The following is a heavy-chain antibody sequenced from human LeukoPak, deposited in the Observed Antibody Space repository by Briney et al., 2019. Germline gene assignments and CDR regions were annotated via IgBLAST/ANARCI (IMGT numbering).Heavy chain of an antibody. V-gene: IGHV3-30*02. CDR3: AKDLWFGELASYYFDY. D-gene: IGHD3-10*01. Sequence: PGGSLRLSCAASGFPFSNYGMHWLRQAPGKGLEWVAFIRYDGRNKYYADSVMGRFTISRDNSKNTLYLQMNSLRPEDTSVYYCAKDLWFGELASYYFDYWGQGTLVTVSS. CDR1: GFPFSNYG. CDR2: IRYDGRNK. J-gene: IGHJ4*02.